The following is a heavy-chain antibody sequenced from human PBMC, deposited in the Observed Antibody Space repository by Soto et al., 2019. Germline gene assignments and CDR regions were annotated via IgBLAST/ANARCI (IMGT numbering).Heavy chain of an antibody. D-gene: IGHD1-26*01. CDR3: ARGVGSSPPRY. Sequence: PSETLSLTCTISGGSISVYYWSWVRQPPGHELEWMGYIYASGSPYYNPSPRSRVTISADTSKNQISLKLTSPTAADTAVYYGARGVGSSPPRYWGRGTLVTVSS. J-gene: IGHJ4*02. CDR1: GGSISVYY. V-gene: IGHV4-59*01. CDR2: IYASGSP.